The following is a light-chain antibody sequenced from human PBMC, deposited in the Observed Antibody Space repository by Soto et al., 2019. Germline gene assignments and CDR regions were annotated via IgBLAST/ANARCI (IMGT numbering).Light chain of an antibody. CDR1: RSDVGAYNY. V-gene: IGLV2-8*01. CDR3: NSFTSRFTFV. CDR2: EVT. J-gene: IGLJ1*01. Sequence: QSVLTQPPSASGSPGQSVTISCTGTRSDVGAYNYVSWYQQHPGKAPKLMISEVTNRPSGVSDRFSGSKSGNTASLTISGLQAEDEADYYCNSFTSRFTFVFGTGTKVTVL.